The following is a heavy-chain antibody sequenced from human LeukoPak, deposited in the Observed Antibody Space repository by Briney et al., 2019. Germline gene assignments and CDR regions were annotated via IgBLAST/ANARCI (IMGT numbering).Heavy chain of an antibody. J-gene: IGHJ3*02. V-gene: IGHV3-7*01. CDR1: GFTFSSYW. CDR2: IKQDGSEK. CDR3: ARDNPFWSGYYAFDI. D-gene: IGHD3-3*01. Sequence: GSLRLSCAASGFTFSSYWMSWVRQAPGKGLEWVANIKQDGSEKYYVDSVKGRFTISRDNAKNSLYLQMNSLRAEDTAVYYCARDNPFWSGYYAFDIWGQGTMVTVSS.